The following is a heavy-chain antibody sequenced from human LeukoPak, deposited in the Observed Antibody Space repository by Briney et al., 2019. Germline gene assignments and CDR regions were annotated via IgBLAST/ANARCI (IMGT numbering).Heavy chain of an antibody. J-gene: IGHJ4*02. V-gene: IGHV1-2*02. D-gene: IGHD6-19*01. CDR2: IKPNSGDT. CDR3: ARSDTQWLGPAAGF. Sequence: ASVKVSCKASGYTFTGYFIHWVRQAPGQGLEWMGWIKPNSGDTKYAQKFQGRVTMTRDTSISTVYMELSRPRSDDTAVYYCARSDTQWLGPAAGFWGQGTVVTVSS. CDR1: GYTFTGYF.